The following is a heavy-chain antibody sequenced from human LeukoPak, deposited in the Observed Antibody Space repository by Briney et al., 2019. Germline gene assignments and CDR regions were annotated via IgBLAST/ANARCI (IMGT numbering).Heavy chain of an antibody. CDR1: GGSFSGYY. V-gene: IGHV4-34*01. CDR3: AVLYSSSSNWFDP. Sequence: PSGTLSLTCAVYGGSFSGYYWSWIRQPPGKGLEWIGEINHSGSTNYNPSLKSRVTISVDTSKNQFSLKLSSVTAADTAVYYCAVLYSSSSNWFDPWGQGTLVTVSS. CDR2: INHSGST. D-gene: IGHD6-13*01. J-gene: IGHJ5*02.